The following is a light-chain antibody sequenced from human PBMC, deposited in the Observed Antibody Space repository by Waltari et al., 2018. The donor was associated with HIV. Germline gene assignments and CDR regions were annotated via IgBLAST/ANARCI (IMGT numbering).Light chain of an antibody. Sequence: DIVMTQAPDSLAVTLGDRATITCNYSQRLLYTSSSLRYLAWFPHRSGQLPKRLLYWASTRQSWVPDRFPGSGSGTDYTLPFSGLRAEDAAVYDGQQNYIMPFTFGQGTKLEI. V-gene: IGKV4-1*01. J-gene: IGKJ2*01. CDR3: QQNYIMPFT. CDR1: QRLLYTSSSLRY. CDR2: WAS.